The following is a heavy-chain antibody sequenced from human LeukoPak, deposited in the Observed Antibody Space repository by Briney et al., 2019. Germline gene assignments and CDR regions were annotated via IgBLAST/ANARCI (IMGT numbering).Heavy chain of an antibody. J-gene: IGHJ4*02. CDR1: GFTFSNAW. CDR2: IKSKTDGGTT. D-gene: IGHD6-6*01. V-gene: IGHV3-15*01. Sequence: GGSLRLSCAASGFTFSNAWISSVRQAPGKGLERVGRIKSKTDGGTTDYAAPVEGRFTISRDDSKNTLYLQMNSLKTEDTAVYYCTTLYIAARCHWGQGTLVTVSS. CDR3: TTLYIAARCH.